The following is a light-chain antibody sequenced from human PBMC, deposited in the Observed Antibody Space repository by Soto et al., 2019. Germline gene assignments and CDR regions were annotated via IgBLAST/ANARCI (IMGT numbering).Light chain of an antibody. CDR2: GAS. Sequence: APGTRWASPGEKATLSCRASQSVSNNYLAWYQQKPGRAPRLLIYGASNRATGIPDRFSGSGSGTDFTLTISRLEPEDFAVYYCQQYGSSGPLGQRT. CDR3: QQYGSSGP. J-gene: IGKJ1*01. CDR1: QSVSNNY. V-gene: IGKV3-20*01.